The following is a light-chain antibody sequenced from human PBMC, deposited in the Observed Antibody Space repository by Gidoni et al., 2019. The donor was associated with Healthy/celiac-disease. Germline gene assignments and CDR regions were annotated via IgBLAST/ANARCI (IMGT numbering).Light chain of an antibody. CDR1: QSISSY. J-gene: IGKJ2*01. CDR3: QQSYSTPYT. CDR2: AAS. V-gene: IGKV1-39*01. Sequence: DIQMTQSPSSLSASIGDRVTITCRASQSISSYLNWYQQKPGKAPKLLIYAASSLQSGVPSRFSGSGSGTDFTLSISSLQPEDFAVYYCQQSYSTPYTFGQXTKLEIK.